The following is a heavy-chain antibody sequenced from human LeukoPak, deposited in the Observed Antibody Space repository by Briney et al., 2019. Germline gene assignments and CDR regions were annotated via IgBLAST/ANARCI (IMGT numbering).Heavy chain of an antibody. CDR3: ARGDYAYFFDY. Sequence: PSETLSLTCTVSGGSLSTYSWSWIRQPPGKGLEWIGYIYYDGSTNSNPSLKSRVTISVDTSRNQFSLKLSSVTAADTALYYCARGDYAYFFDYWGQGTLVTVSS. V-gene: IGHV4-59*01. CDR2: IYYDGST. D-gene: IGHD4-17*01. CDR1: GGSLSTYS. J-gene: IGHJ4*02.